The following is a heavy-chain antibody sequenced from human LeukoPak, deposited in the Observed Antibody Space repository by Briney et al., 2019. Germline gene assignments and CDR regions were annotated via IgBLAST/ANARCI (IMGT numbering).Heavy chain of an antibody. J-gene: IGHJ3*02. CDR3: ARYRANSSSWYPAGAFDI. D-gene: IGHD6-13*01. CDR2: IYTSGST. Sequence: SETLSLTCTVSGGSISSYYWSWIRQPAGKGLEWIGRIYTSGSTNYNPSLKSRVTMSVDTSKNQFSLKLSSVTAADTAVYYCARYRANSSSWYPAGAFDIWAKGQWSPSLQ. CDR1: GGSISSYY. V-gene: IGHV4-4*07.